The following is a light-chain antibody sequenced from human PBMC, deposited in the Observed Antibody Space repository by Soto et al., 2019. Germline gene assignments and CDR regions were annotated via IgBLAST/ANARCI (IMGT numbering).Light chain of an antibody. Sequence: QSALTQPPSVSGTPGQRVTISCSGSSSNIGSNYVYWYQQFPGTAPKILIYRNDQWPSGVPDRFSGSKSGTSASLAISGLRSEDEADYYCAAWDGSLNGWVFGGGTKVTVL. V-gene: IGLV1-47*01. CDR2: RND. J-gene: IGLJ3*02. CDR1: SSNIGSNY. CDR3: AAWDGSLNGWV.